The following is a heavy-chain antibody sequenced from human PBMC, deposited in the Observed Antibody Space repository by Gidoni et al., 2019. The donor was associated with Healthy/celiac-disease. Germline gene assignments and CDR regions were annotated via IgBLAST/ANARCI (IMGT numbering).Heavy chain of an antibody. CDR2: ISGSGGST. CDR3: AKCVVVVPAARMDV. D-gene: IGHD2-2*01. J-gene: IGHJ6*02. V-gene: IGHV3-23*01. CDR1: GFTFSSYA. Sequence: EVQLLESGGGLVQPGGSLRLSCAAPGFTFSSYAMSWVRQAPGKGLEWVSDISGSGGSTYYADSVKGRFTISRDNSKNTLYLQMNSLRAEDTAVYYCAKCVVVVPAARMDVWGQGTTVTVSS.